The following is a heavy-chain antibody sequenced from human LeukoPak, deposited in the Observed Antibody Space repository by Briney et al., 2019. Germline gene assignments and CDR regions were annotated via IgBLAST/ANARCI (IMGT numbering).Heavy chain of an antibody. D-gene: IGHD3-22*01. Sequence: SETLSLTCTVSGGSISSYYWSWIRQPAGKGLEWIGHIYTSGSTNSNPSLKSRVTMSVDTSKNQFSLKLSSVTAADTAVYYCARNFGGGDSSGPYYWGQGTLVTVSS. CDR2: IYTSGST. CDR3: ARNFGGGDSSGPYY. V-gene: IGHV4-4*07. CDR1: GGSISSYY. J-gene: IGHJ4*02.